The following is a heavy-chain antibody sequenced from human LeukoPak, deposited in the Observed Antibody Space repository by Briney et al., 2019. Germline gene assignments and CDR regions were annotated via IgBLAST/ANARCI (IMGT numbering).Heavy chain of an antibody. CDR2: ISAYNGNT. Sequence: ASVKVSCKAFGGTFSSYAISWVRQAPGQGLEWMGWISAYNGNTNYAQKLQGRVTMTTDTSTSTAYMELRSLRSDDTAVYYCARDYYDSSGDLLDYWGQGTLVTVSS. J-gene: IGHJ4*02. CDR3: ARDYYDSSGDLLDY. CDR1: GGTFSSYA. V-gene: IGHV1-18*01. D-gene: IGHD3-22*01.